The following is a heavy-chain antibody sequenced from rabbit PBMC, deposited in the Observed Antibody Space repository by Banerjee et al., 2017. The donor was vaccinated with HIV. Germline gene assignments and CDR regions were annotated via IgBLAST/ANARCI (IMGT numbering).Heavy chain of an antibody. J-gene: IGHJ4*01. CDR1: GFSFSSSYY. D-gene: IGHD7-1*01. V-gene: IGHV1S40*01. CDR2: IYAGSSGST. CDR3: ARPSYTGYSYNNWDL. Sequence: QSLEESGGDLVKPGASLTLTCTASGFSFSSSYYMCWVRQAPGKGLEWIACIYAGSSGSTYYASWAKGRFTISKTSSTTVTLQMTSLTAADTATYFCARPSYTGYSYNNWDLWGQGTLVTVS.